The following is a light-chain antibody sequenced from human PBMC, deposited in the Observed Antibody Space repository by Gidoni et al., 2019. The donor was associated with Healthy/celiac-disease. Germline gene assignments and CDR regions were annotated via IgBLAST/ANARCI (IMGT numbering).Light chain of an antibody. V-gene: IGKV1-39*01. CDR2: AAS. Sequence: DILLTQSPASLSASVGDRVTITCRASQSISSYLNWYQQKPGKAPKLLIYAASSLQSGVPSRCGGSGSGTDFTLTISSLPPEDAVSYCCQQSYSTPRRTFGQGTKVEIK. J-gene: IGKJ1*01. CDR3: QQSYSTPRRT. CDR1: QSISSY.